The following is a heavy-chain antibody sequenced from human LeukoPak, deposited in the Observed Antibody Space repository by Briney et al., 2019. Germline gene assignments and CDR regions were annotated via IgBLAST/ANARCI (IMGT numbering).Heavy chain of an antibody. Sequence: GGSLRLSCAASGFTLSSYAMHWVRQAPGKGLEYVSAISKNGGNTYYANSVKGRFSLSRDNSKNTLYLQMGSLRTEDMAVYYCARVGEGRYYQYYYMDVWGKGTTVTVSS. J-gene: IGHJ6*03. D-gene: IGHD1-26*01. V-gene: IGHV3-64*01. CDR2: ISKNGGNT. CDR1: GFTLSSYA. CDR3: ARVGEGRYYQYYYMDV.